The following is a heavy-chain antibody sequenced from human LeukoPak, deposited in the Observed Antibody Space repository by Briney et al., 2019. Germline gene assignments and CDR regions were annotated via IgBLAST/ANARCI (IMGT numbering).Heavy chain of an antibody. CDR3: ARDFPARAYCGGDCYDY. Sequence: PGGSLRLSCAASGFTFSSYSMNWVRQAPGKGLEWVSSISSSSSYIYYADSVKGRFTISRDNAKNSLYLQMNSLRAEDTAVYYCARDFPARAYCGGDCYDYWGQGTLVTVSS. CDR1: GFTFSSYS. CDR2: ISSSSSYI. J-gene: IGHJ4*02. D-gene: IGHD2-21*01. V-gene: IGHV3-21*01.